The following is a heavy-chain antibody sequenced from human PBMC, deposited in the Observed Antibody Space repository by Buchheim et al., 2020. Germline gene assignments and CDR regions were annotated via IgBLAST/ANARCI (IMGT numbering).Heavy chain of an antibody. V-gene: IGHV4-39*02. CDR1: GGSISSSSYY. CDR2: IYYSGST. D-gene: IGHD3-10*01. Sequence: QLQLQESGPGLVKPSETLSLTCTVSGGSISSSSYYWGWIRQPPGKGLEWIGSIYYSGSTYYNPSPKSRVTITVDTSTNQFSLKLSSVTAADTAVYYCARDDIWFGDYYYGMDVWGQGTT. CDR3: ARDDIWFGDYYYGMDV. J-gene: IGHJ6*02.